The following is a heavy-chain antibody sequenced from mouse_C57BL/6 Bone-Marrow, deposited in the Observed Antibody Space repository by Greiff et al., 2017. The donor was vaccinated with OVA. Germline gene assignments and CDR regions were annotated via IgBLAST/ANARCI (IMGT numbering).Heavy chain of an antibody. D-gene: IGHD1-1*01. CDR1: GFTFSSYA. Sequence: EVKLVESGGGLVKPGGSLKLSCAASGFTFSSYAMSWVRQTPEKRLEWVATISDGGSYTYYPDNVKGRFTISRDNAKNNLYLQMSHLKSEDTAMYYCARGSPLRSHDYWGQGTTLTVSS. J-gene: IGHJ2*01. V-gene: IGHV5-4*03. CDR2: ISDGGSYT. CDR3: ARGSPLRSHDY.